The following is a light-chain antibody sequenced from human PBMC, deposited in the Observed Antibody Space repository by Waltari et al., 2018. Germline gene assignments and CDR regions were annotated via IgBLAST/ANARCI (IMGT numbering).Light chain of an antibody. V-gene: IGLV4-69*01. CDR1: SGHSSNV. Sequence: QLVLTQSPSASASLGASVKLTCTLSSGHSSNVIAWLQQQPEKGPRYLLKVNSDGSHSKGDEIPDRFSGSSSGTERYLTISSLQSEDGADYYCQTGGHGTWVFGGGTKLTVL. J-gene: IGLJ3*02. CDR2: VNSDGSH. CDR3: QTGGHGTWV.